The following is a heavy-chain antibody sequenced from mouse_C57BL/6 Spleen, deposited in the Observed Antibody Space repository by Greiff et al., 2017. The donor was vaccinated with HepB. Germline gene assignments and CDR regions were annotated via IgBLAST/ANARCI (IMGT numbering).Heavy chain of an antibody. D-gene: IGHD1-2*01. J-gene: IGHJ2*01. CDR2: IYPGDGDT. CDR1: GYAFSSSW. V-gene: IGHV1-82*01. CDR3: ARMGTTTAGFDY. Sequence: QVQLQQSGPELVKPGASVKISCKASGYAFSSSWMNWVKQRPGKGLEWIGRIYPGDGDTNYNGKFKGKATLTADKSSSTAYMQLSSLTSEDSAVYCCARMGTTTAGFDYWGQGTTLTVSS.